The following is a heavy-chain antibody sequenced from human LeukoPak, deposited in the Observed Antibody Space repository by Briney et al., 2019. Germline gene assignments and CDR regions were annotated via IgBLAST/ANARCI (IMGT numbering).Heavy chain of an antibody. D-gene: IGHD3-22*01. J-gene: IGHJ5*02. Sequence: SETLSLTCTVSGGSISSSSYYWGWIRQPPGKGLEWIGSIYYSGSTYYNPSLKSRVTISVDTSKNQFSLKLSSVTAADTAVYYCAREWKYYYDSSGYYNWFDPWGQGTLVTVSS. CDR3: AREWKYYYDSSGYYNWFDP. CDR2: IYYSGST. V-gene: IGHV4-39*02. CDR1: GGSISSSSYY.